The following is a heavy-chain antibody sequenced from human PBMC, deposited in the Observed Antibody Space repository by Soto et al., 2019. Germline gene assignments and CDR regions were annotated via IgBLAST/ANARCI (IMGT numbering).Heavy chain of an antibody. J-gene: IGHJ4*02. V-gene: IGHV3-33*01. Sequence: QVQLVESGGGVVQPGRSLRLSCAASGFTFSNYGMHWVRQAPGKGLEWVVVIWYDGSNKYCADSVKGRFTISRDNSKNTLYLQMNNLRAEDTAVYYCARGEGQLLSDYWGQGTLVTVSS. CDR3: ARGEGQLLSDY. CDR1: GFTFSNYG. D-gene: IGHD2-2*01. CDR2: IWYDGSNK.